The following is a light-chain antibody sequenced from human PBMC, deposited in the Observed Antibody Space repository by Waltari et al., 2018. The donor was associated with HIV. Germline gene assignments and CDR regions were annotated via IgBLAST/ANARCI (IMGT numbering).Light chain of an antibody. CDR3: SSYTSSSTLDVV. CDR1: SSPVGGCNY. J-gene: IGLJ2*01. CDR2: EVS. V-gene: IGLV2-14*01. Sequence: QSALSQPASVPGPPGQSFTISCTGSSSPVGGCNYVSWYQQHPGKAPKLMIYEVSNRPSGVSNRFSGSKSGNTASLTISGLQAEDEADYYCSSYTSSSTLDVVFGGGTKLTVL.